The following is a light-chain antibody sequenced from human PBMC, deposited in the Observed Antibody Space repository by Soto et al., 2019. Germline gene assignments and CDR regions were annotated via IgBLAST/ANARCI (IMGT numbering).Light chain of an antibody. Sequence: QSVLTQPPSASGTPGQRVSISCSGSASNVGSTYVFWYQQVPGTAPTLLIYKNNRRPSGVSDRFSGSKSGTSASLAISGLRVDDEADYYCASWDNDLNGPIFGGGTKLTVL. CDR1: ASNVGSTY. V-gene: IGLV1-47*01. CDR2: KNN. J-gene: IGLJ2*01. CDR3: ASWDNDLNGPI.